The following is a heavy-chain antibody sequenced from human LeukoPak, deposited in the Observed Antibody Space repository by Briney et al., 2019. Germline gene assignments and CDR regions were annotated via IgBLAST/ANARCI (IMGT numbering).Heavy chain of an antibody. CDR3: ARGPPIVVVPAAVNYYYYYMDV. D-gene: IGHD2-2*01. CDR2: IIPIFGTA. CDR1: GGTFSSYA. Sequence: ASVKVSCKASGGTFSSYAISWVRQAPGQGLEWMGGIIPIFGTANYAQKFQGRVTITTDESTSTAYMELSSLRSEDTAVYYCARGPPIVVVPAAVNYYYYYMDVGGKGTTVTVSS. J-gene: IGHJ6*03. V-gene: IGHV1-69*05.